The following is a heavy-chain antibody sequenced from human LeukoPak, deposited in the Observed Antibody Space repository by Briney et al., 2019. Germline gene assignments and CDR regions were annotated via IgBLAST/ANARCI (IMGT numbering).Heavy chain of an antibody. CDR2: INHSGST. Sequence: NPSETLSLTCAVYGGSFSGYYWSWIRQPPGKGLEWIGEINHSGSTNYNPSLKSRVTISVDTSKNQFSLKLSSVTAADTAVYYCAREGRSREGYSNYYYYYMDVWGKGTTVTVSS. CDR3: AREGRSREGYSNYYYYYMDV. J-gene: IGHJ6*03. V-gene: IGHV4-34*01. CDR1: GGSFSGYY. D-gene: IGHD2-15*01.